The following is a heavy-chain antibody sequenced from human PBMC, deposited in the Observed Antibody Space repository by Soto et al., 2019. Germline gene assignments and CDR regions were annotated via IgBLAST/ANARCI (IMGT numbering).Heavy chain of an antibody. CDR1: GDSISSGGW. D-gene: IGHD5-12*01. CDR3: AKDGRNGYNLFY. Sequence: QVQLQESCPGVVKPSGTLSLTCAVSGDSISSGGWWSWVRQPPGKGLEWIGEIYHSGSTNYNPSLKSRVTILVDMSKNHFSLNLNSVNVADTAIYYCAKDGRNGYNLFYWGQGTRVTVSS. V-gene: IGHV4-4*02. J-gene: IGHJ4*02. CDR2: IYHSGST.